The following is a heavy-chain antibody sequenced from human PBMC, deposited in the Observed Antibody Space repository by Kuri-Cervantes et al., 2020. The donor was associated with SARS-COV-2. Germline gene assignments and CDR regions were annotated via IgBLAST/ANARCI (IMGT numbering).Heavy chain of an antibody. CDR2: IYYSGST. CDR1: GGSISSSSYY. Sequence: ESLKIPCTVSGGSISSSSYYWGWIRQPPGKGLEWIGSIYYSGSTYYNPSLKSRVTISVDTSKNQFSLKLSSVTAADTAVYYCATSGYYDFWSGYYFDYWGQGTLVTVSS. D-gene: IGHD3-3*01. J-gene: IGHJ4*02. CDR3: ATSGYYDFWSGYYFDY. V-gene: IGHV4-39*01.